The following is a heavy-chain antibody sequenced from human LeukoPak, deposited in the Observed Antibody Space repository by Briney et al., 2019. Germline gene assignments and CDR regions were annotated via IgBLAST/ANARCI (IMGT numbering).Heavy chain of an antibody. CDR3: ARANFLYCSSTTCLFDY. Sequence: ASVKVSCKASGYTFTDSYMHWVRQAPGQGFEWMGWINPNDGDTNYAQKFQGRVTMTRDTSISTAHMEVSRLRSGDTAVYYCARANFLYCSSTTCLFDYWGQGTLVTVSS. D-gene: IGHD2-2*01. CDR2: INPNDGDT. V-gene: IGHV1-2*02. CDR1: GYTFTDSY. J-gene: IGHJ4*02.